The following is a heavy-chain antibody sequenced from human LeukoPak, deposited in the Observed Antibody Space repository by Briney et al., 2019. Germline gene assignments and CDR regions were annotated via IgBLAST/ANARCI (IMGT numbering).Heavy chain of an antibody. J-gene: IGHJ4*02. CDR2: IIPIFGTA. D-gene: IGHD3-22*01. V-gene: IGHV1-69*13. CDR3: ARDRHYYDSSGYYLSYFDY. CDR1: GGTFSSYA. Sequence: SVEVSCKASGGTFSSYAISWVRQAPGQGLEWMGGIIPIFGTANYAQKFQGRVTITADESTSTAYMELSSLRSEDTAVYYCARDRHYYDSSGYYLSYFDYWGQGTLVTVSS.